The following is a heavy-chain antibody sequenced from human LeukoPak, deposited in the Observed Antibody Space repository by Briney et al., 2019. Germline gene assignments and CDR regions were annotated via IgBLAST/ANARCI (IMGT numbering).Heavy chain of an antibody. J-gene: IGHJ6*03. V-gene: IGHV4-38-2*02. CDR3: ARDQPYMDV. Sequence: KPSETLSLTCTVSGYSISSGYYWVWIRQPPGKGLEWIGCIYHSGTTYYNPSLKSRITISVDTSKNQFSLKLSSVTAADTAMYYCARDQPYMDVWGKGATVTVS. CDR1: GYSISSGYY. CDR2: IYHSGTT.